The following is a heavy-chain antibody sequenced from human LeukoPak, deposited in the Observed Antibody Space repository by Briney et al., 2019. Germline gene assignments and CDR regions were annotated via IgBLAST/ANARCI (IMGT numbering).Heavy chain of an antibody. D-gene: IGHD3-10*01. CDR2: ITSDSSTI. Sequence: GGSLRLSCAASGFTFRTYSMIWVRQAPGESLEWLSYITSDSSTIYYADSVRGRFTISRDNAKNSLFLQMDSLRDEDTAVYYCARDRPNTGFDFDYWGRGTLVTVSS. CDR1: GFTFRTYS. CDR3: ARDRPNTGFDFDY. V-gene: IGHV3-48*02. J-gene: IGHJ4*02.